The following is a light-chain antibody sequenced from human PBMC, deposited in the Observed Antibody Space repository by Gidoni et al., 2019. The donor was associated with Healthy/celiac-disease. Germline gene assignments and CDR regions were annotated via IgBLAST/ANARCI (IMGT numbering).Light chain of an antibody. V-gene: IGLV3-1*01. Sequence: SSELTQPPPLSVSPGQTACITCSGDKLGDKYACWYQQKPGQSPVLVIYQDSKRPSGIPERFSGSNSGNTATLTISGTQAMDEADYYCQAWDSSTLEVFGGGTKLTVL. CDR3: QAWDSSTLEV. CDR2: QDS. CDR1: KLGDKY. J-gene: IGLJ2*01.